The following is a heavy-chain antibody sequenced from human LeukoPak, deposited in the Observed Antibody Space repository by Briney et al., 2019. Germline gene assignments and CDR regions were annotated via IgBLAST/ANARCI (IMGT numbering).Heavy chain of an antibody. Sequence: GGSLRLSCAASGFTFSNYGMHWVRQAPGKGLEWVAFIRYDGSNKYYADSVKGRSTVSRDNSKNTLYLQMNSLRPEDTAVYYCAKDARGSYYGPYYFDYWGQGALVTVSS. CDR2: IRYDGSNK. V-gene: IGHV3-30*02. J-gene: IGHJ4*02. CDR3: AKDARGSYYGPYYFDY. CDR1: GFTFSNYG. D-gene: IGHD3-10*01.